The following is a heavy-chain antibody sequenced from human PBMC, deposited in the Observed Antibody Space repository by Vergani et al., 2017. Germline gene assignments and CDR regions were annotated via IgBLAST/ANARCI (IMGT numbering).Heavy chain of an antibody. D-gene: IGHD4-23*01. CDR2: IYHSGST. V-gene: IGHV4-4*02. CDR1: GGSLSSSNW. Sequence: QVQLQESGPGLVKPSGTLSLTCAVSGGSLSSSNWWSWVRQPPGKGLEWIGEIYHSGSTNYNPSLKSRVTISVDKSKNQFSLRLRYVTAADTAVYYCARSTTVVTPRGAFDIWGQGTLVTVSS. J-gene: IGHJ3*02. CDR3: ARSTTVVTPRGAFDI.